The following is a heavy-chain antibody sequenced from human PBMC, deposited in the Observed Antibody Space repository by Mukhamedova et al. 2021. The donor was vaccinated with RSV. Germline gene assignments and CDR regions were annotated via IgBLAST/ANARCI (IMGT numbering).Heavy chain of an antibody. Sequence: VIYSGGSSTYYADSVKGRFTISRDNSKNTLYLQMNSLRAEDTAVYYCGITGVGATNEFDYWGQGTLVTVSS. J-gene: IGHJ4*02. V-gene: IGHV3-23*03. CDR3: GITGVGATNEFDY. D-gene: IGHD1-26*01. CDR2: IYSGGSST.